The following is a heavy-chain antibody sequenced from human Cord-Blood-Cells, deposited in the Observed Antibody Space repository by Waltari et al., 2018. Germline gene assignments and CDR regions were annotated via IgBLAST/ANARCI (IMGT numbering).Heavy chain of an antibody. CDR2: INHSGST. D-gene: IGHD3-16*02. V-gene: IGHV4-34*01. CDR1: GRPFRGYY. CDR3: ARGPYYDYIWGSYRPIGYFQH. Sequence: QVQIQQGGAGLLKPSETQSVTCDVFGRPFRGYYCRWFRQPPGKGLAWIGEINHSGSTNYNPSLKRRVTISVDTSKNQFSLKLSSVTAADTAVYYCARGPYYDYIWGSYRPIGYFQHWGQGTLVTVSS. J-gene: IGHJ1*01.